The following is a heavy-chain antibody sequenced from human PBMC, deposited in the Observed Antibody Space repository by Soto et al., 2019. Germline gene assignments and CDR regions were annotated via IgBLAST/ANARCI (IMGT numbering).Heavy chain of an antibody. J-gene: IGHJ5*02. D-gene: IGHD1-26*01. CDR1: GGSISSSSYY. Sequence: QLQLQESGPGLVKPSETLSLTCTVSGGSISSSSYYWGWIRQPPGKGLEWIGSIYYSGSTYYNPSLKSRVTISVDTSKNQFSLKLSSVTAADTAVYYCARDILRSLLRSSWFDPWGQGTLVTVSS. CDR2: IYYSGST. V-gene: IGHV4-39*02. CDR3: ARDILRSLLRSSWFDP.